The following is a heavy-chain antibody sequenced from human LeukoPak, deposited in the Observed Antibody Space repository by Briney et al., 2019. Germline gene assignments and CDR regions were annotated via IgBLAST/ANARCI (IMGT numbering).Heavy chain of an antibody. CDR1: GGSFSGYY. V-gene: IGHV4-34*01. Sequence: PSETLSLTCDVYGGSFSGYYWNWIRQPPGKGLEWIGEINHSGSTNYNPSLKSRVTISVDASKNQFSLKLSSVTAADAAVYYCAREIGDSHLAAAGMFDYWGQGTLVTVSS. CDR2: INHSGST. D-gene: IGHD6-13*01. CDR3: AREIGDSHLAAAGMFDY. J-gene: IGHJ4*02.